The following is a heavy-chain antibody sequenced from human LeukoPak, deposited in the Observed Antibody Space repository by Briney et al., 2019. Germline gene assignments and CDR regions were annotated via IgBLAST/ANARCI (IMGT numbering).Heavy chain of an antibody. CDR3: ATGGRSGVAFES. CDR2: ISYDGSNK. V-gene: IGHV3-30-3*01. Sequence: GGSLRLSCAASGFTFSSYAMHWVRQAPGKGLEWVAVISYDGSNKYYADSVKGRFTISRDNSKNTLYLQMNSLRAEDTAVYYCATGGRSGVAFESWGQGTLVTVSS. J-gene: IGHJ4*02. D-gene: IGHD2-15*01. CDR1: GFTFSSYA.